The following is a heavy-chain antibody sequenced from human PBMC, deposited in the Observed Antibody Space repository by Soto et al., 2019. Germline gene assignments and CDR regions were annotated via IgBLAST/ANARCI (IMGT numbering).Heavy chain of an antibody. CDR1: GGSISNFY. CDR2: VYYTGST. Sequence: SETLSLTCTVSGGSISNFYWSWIRQPPGKGLEWIGYVYYTGSTSYNPSLKRRVTFSADSSRGQFSLRLNSMTAADTAVYYCARTVLGPDLLADSFVDYYYYMDVWGQGTTVTVSS. D-gene: IGHD3-9*01. CDR3: ARTVLGPDLLADSFVDYYYYMDV. J-gene: IGHJ6*03. V-gene: IGHV4-59*08.